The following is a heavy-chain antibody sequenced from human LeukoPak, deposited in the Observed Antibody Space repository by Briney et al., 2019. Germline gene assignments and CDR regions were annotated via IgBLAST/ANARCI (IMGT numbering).Heavy chain of an antibody. CDR1: GFTFSSYA. CDR2: ISGSGGST. D-gene: IGHD3-22*01. Sequence: GGSLRLSCAASGFTFSSYAMSWVRQAQGKGLEWVSAISGSGGSTYYADSVKGRFTISRDDSKNTLYLQMNSLRAEDTAVYYCAKSDYYDSSGFDYWGQGTLVTVSS. V-gene: IGHV3-23*01. J-gene: IGHJ4*02. CDR3: AKSDYYDSSGFDY.